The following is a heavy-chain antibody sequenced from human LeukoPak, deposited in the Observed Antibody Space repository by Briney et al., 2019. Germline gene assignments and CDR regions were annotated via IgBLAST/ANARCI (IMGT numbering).Heavy chain of an antibody. J-gene: IGHJ4*02. Sequence: PGGSLRLSCVASGFTFRNYAMSWVRQAPGKGLEWVSCISNSGGTTYHADSVKGRFTISRDNSKNTQYLQMNSLRAEDTAVYYCAKVMPPGGYCSGGSCQPFDYWGQGTLVTVSS. CDR2: ISNSGGTT. V-gene: IGHV3-23*01. CDR1: GFTFRNYA. CDR3: AKVMPPGGYCSGGSCQPFDY. D-gene: IGHD2-15*01.